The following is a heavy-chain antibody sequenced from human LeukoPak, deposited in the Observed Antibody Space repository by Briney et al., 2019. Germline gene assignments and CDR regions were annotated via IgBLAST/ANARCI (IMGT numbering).Heavy chain of an antibody. J-gene: IGHJ4*02. D-gene: IGHD6-19*01. V-gene: IGHV3-30-3*01. Sequence: GRSLRLSCAASGFTFSSYAMYWVRQAPGKGLEWVAVISYDGSNKYYADSVKGRFTISRDNSKNTLYLQMNSLRAEDTAVYYCASWPVGWYGEDSWGQGTLVTVSS. CDR3: ASWPVGWYGEDS. CDR1: GFTFSSYA. CDR2: ISYDGSNK.